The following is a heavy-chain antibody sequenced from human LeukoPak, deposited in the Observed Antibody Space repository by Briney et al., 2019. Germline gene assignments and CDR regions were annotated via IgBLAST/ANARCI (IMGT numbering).Heavy chain of an antibody. CDR1: GGTFSSYA. J-gene: IGHJ3*02. CDR3: ARDAGDRHAFDI. CDR2: IIPIFGTA. Sequence: SVKVSCKASGGTFSSYAISWVRQAPGQGLEWMGGIIPIFGTANYAQKLQGRVTITADKSTSTAYMELSSLRSEDTAVYYCARDAGDRHAFDIWGQGTMVTVSS. D-gene: IGHD1-26*01. V-gene: IGHV1-69*06.